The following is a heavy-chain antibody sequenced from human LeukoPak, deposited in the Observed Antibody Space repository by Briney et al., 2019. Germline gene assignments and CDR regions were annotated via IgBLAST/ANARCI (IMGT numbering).Heavy chain of an antibody. J-gene: IGHJ4*02. CDR1: GYTFTSYY. CDR3: ARDSRSSYDSSGYYFDY. CDR2: INPSGGST. Sequence: ASVKVSCKASGYTFTSYYTHWVRQAPGQGLEWMGIINPSGGSTSYAQKFQGRVTMTRDTSTSTVYMELSSLRSEDTAVYYCARDSRSSYDSSGYYFDYWGQGTLVTVSS. D-gene: IGHD3-22*01. V-gene: IGHV1-46*01.